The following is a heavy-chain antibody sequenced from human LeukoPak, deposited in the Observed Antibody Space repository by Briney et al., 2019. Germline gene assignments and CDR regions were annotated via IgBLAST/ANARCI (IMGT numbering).Heavy chain of an antibody. CDR2: ISGDGGST. J-gene: IGHJ4*02. CDR3: AKDKELLQWLVRPYYFDY. D-gene: IGHD6-19*01. CDR1: GFTFDDYA. V-gene: IGHV3-43*02. Sequence: GGSLRLSCAASGFTFDDYAMHWVPQAPGKGLEWVSLISGDGGSTYYADSVKGRFTSSRDNSKNSLYLQMNSLRTEDTALYYCAKDKELLQWLVRPYYFDYWGQGTLVTVSS.